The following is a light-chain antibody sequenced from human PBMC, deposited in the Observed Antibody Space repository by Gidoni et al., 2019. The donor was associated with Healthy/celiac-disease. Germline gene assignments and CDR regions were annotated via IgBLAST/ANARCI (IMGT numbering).Light chain of an antibody. V-gene: IGKV1-8*01. CDR3: QQYYSYPYT. Sequence: AIRMTQSPSSLSASTGDRVTITCRASQGISSYLAWYQQKPGKAPKLLIYAASTLQSGVPSRFSGSGSGTDFTLTNSCLQSEDFATYYCQQYYSYPYTFXQXTKLEIK. CDR2: AAS. J-gene: IGKJ2*01. CDR1: QGISSY.